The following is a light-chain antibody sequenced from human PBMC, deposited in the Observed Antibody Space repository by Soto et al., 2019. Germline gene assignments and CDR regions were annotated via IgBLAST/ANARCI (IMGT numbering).Light chain of an antibody. CDR3: QQYDNLPVT. CDR1: QDISTY. V-gene: IGKV1-33*01. Sequence: DIQMTQSPSSLSAFVGDRVTITCQASQDISTYVNWYQQKPGKTPNLLIYAASNLETRVPSRFSGSGSVTKFTLTISRLQSEDIGTYYCQQYDNLPVTFGPGTKVNVK. J-gene: IGKJ3*01. CDR2: AAS.